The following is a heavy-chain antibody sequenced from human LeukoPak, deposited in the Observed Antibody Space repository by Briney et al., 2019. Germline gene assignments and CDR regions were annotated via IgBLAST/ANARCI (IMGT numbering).Heavy chain of an antibody. J-gene: IGHJ4*02. D-gene: IGHD5-18*01. CDR1: EFTFSNYA. CDR3: ARDGDTAMSPFDY. Sequence: PGGSLRLSCAASEFTFSNYAMNWVRQAPGKGLEWVSSISSSSSYIYYADSVKGRFTISRDNAKNSLYLQMNSPRAEDTAVYYCARDGDTAMSPFDYWGQGTLVTVSS. V-gene: IGHV3-21*01. CDR2: ISSSSSYI.